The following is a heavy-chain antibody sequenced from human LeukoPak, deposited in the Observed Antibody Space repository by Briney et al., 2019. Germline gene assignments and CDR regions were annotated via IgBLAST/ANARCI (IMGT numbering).Heavy chain of an antibody. Sequence: GGSLRLSCTVSGFTFITYWMTWVRQAPGKGLEWVANIKQDGSEKYYVDSVKGRFTISRDDAKNSLYLQMNSLRAEDTAVYYCARHSVVYSSGWNYFDYWGQGTLVTVSS. CDR3: ARHSVVYSSGWNYFDY. CDR2: IKQDGSEK. D-gene: IGHD6-19*01. V-gene: IGHV3-7*05. CDR1: GFTFITYW. J-gene: IGHJ4*02.